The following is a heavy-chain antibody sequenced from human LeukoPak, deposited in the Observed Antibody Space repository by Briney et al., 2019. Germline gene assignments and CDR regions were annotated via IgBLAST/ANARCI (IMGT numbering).Heavy chain of an antibody. CDR1: GYSVTGFY. Sequence: ASVKVSCKASGYSVTGFYIHWVRQAPGQGLEWMGWRNATSGGANYAQGFRGSLTKTRDTPITTAYMDLSSLTSDDTAMYYCITSSAYSTSWGAFDIWGQGTMVTVSS. J-gene: IGHJ3*02. CDR2: RNATSGGA. D-gene: IGHD2-2*01. CDR3: ITSSAYSTSWGAFDI. V-gene: IGHV1-2*02.